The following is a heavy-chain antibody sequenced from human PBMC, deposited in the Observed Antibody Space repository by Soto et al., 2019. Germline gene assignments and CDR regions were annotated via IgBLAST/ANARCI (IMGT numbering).Heavy chain of an antibody. V-gene: IGHV3-21*01. J-gene: IGHJ4*02. CDR3: ARESSSRASCYFLGF. Sequence: GGSLRLSCAASGFSFSSYSMNWVRQAPGRGLEWVSYISSSSSYMDSIESVKGRFTISRDNAKNSLYLQMNSLRAEDTAIYYCARESSSRASCYFLGFWGQGTLVTVSS. CDR1: GFSFSSYS. CDR2: ISSSSSYM. D-gene: IGHD3-22*01.